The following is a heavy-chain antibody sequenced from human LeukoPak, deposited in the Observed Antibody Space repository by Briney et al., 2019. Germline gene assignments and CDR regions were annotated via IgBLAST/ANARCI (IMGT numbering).Heavy chain of an antibody. V-gene: IGHV4-30-2*01. CDR1: GASIGGGGSS. CDR3: ARRPLLMGAFDI. D-gene: IGHD1-14*01. CDR2: IHHSGTT. Sequence: SQTLSLTCVVSGASIGGGGSSWNWVRQPPGKGLEWIGDIHHSGTTSSNPSLKSRVTFLIDKSTNQFTLKMKSVTAADTAVYFCARRPLLMGAFDIWGQGAKVIVSS. J-gene: IGHJ3*02.